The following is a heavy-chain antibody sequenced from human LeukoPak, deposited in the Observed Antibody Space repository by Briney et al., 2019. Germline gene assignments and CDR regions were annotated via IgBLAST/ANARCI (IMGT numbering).Heavy chain of an antibody. CDR3: ARERRLYDFWSGYPS. CDR1: GFTFSSYS. CDR2: ISSSSSTI. D-gene: IGHD3-3*01. Sequence: GGSLRLSCAASGFTFSSYSMNWVRQAPGKGLEWVSYISSSSSTIYYADSVKGRFTISRDNAKNSLYLQTNSLRAEDTAVYYCARERRLYDFWSGYPSWGQGTLVTVSS. V-gene: IGHV3-48*01. J-gene: IGHJ5*02.